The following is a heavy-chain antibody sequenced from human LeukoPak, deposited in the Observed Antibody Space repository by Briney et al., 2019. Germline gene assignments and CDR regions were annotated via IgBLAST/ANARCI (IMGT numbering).Heavy chain of an antibody. V-gene: IGHV4-34*01. CDR3: ARRGGSGSYLRRNENWFDP. J-gene: IGHJ5*02. D-gene: IGHD3-10*01. CDR1: GGSFSGYY. CDR2: INHSGST. Sequence: SETLSLTCAVYGGSFSGYYWSWIHQPPGKGLECNGEINHSGSTNYNPSLKSRVTISVDTSKNQFSLKLSSVTAADTAVYYCARRGGSGSYLRRNENWFDPWGQGTLVTVSS.